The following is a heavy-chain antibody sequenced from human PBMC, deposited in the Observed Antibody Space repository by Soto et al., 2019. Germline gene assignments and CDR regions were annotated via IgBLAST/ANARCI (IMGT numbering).Heavy chain of an antibody. J-gene: IGHJ4*02. CDR3: ARDLGGYCSGGSCYSYFDY. CDR1: GFTFSSYS. D-gene: IGHD2-15*01. V-gene: IGHV3-21*01. Sequence: GGSLRLSYAASGFTFSSYSMNWVRQAPGKGLEWVSSISSSSSYIYYADSVKGRFTISRDNAKNSLYLQMNSLRAEDTAVYYCARDLGGYCSGGSCYSYFDYWDQGTLVTVSS. CDR2: ISSSSSYI.